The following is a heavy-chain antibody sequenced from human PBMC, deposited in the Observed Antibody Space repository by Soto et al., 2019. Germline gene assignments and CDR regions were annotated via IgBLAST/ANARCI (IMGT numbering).Heavy chain of an antibody. D-gene: IGHD3-10*01. CDR3: ARRFTDAGSGSYYPVDY. CDR1: GYTFTSYG. CDR2: ISAYNGNT. V-gene: IGHV1-18*01. Sequence: QVQLVQSGAEVKKPGASVKVSCKASGYTFTSYGISRVRQAPGQGLEWMGWISAYNGNTNYAQKLQGRVTMTTDTSTSTAYMELRSLRSDDTAVYYCARRFTDAGSGSYYPVDYWGQGTLVTVSS. J-gene: IGHJ4*02.